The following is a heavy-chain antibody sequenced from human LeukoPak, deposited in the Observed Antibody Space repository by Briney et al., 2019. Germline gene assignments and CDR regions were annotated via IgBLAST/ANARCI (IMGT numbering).Heavy chain of an antibody. Sequence: ETLSLTCTVSGGSISSSSYYWGWIRQAPGKGLEWVSAISGSGGSTYYADSVKGRFTISRDNSKNTLYLQMNSLRAEDTAVYYCAKLSSGYSDYWGQGTLVTVSS. V-gene: IGHV3-23*01. CDR2: ISGSGGST. CDR3: AKLSSGYSDY. J-gene: IGHJ4*02. CDR1: GGSISSSSYY. D-gene: IGHD3-22*01.